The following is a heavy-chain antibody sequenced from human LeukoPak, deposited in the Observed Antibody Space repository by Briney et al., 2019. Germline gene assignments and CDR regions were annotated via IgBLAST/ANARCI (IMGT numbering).Heavy chain of an antibody. D-gene: IGHD3-10*01. Sequence: PGRSLRLSCAASGFTFSTFNMHWVRQAPGKGLEWVAVFSSDGRSTFYAENVQGRFTLSRDNSKNTLSLQMNSLRAEDTAVYYCARGGGVREPWGCWGQGTQVTVSS. CDR2: FSSDGRST. J-gene: IGHJ4*02. V-gene: IGHV3-30*03. CDR3: ARGGGVREPWGC. CDR1: GFTFSTFN.